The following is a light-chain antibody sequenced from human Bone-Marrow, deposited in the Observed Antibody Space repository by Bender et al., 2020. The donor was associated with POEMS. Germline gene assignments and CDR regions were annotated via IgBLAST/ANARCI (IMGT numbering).Light chain of an antibody. CDR1: DSDIAMFNV. CDR3: CSYAGSYKGV. V-gene: IGLV2-14*03. Sequence: QSALTQPASVSGSPGQSITISCTGTDSDIAMFNVVSWYQQYPGKAPKLMIYDVRKRPSGVSDRFSGSKSANTASLTISDLQAEDEADYHCCSYAGSYKGVFGTGTKVTVL. CDR2: DVR. J-gene: IGLJ1*01.